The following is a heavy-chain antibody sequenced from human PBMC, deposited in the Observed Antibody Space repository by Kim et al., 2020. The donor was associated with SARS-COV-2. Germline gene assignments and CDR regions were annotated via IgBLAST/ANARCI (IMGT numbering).Heavy chain of an antibody. Sequence: ASVKVSCKASGYIFTAYYTHWVRQAPGQGLEWIGWVNPNTGDTDYAQKFQGRVTMTRDTSISTAYMELTRLRSADTAIYYCASKDVTSSFDFLGQGTMVT. J-gene: IGHJ4*02. CDR2: VNPNTGDT. V-gene: IGHV1-2*02. CDR3: ASKDVTSSFDF. CDR1: GYIFTAYY.